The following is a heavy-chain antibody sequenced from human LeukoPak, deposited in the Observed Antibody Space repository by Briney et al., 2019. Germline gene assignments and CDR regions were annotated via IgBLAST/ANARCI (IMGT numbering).Heavy chain of an antibody. V-gene: IGHV4-59*12. CDR3: AKSNGYGLIDI. Sequence: PSETLSLTCSVSGDSITGYYWGWIRQPPGKALEWIGNIFYSGSTYYSPSLKSRVTISLDTSRNQFSLKLNSVTAADTAVYYCAKSNGYGLIDIWGQGTMVTVSS. D-gene: IGHD3-22*01. CDR2: IFYSGST. J-gene: IGHJ3*02. CDR1: GDSITGYY.